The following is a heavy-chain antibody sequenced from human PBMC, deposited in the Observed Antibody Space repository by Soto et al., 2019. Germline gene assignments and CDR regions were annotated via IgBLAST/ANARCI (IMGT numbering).Heavy chain of an antibody. CDR1: GFTFSSYG. Sequence: GGSLRLSFAASGFTFSSYGMHWVRQAPGKGLEGVSFISYDGSNKYYADSVKGRFTISRDNSKNTLYLQMNSLRAEDTAVYYCAKASIFGVVIHNSGPMDXWGQGTTVTVS. D-gene: IGHD3-3*01. V-gene: IGHV3-30*18. J-gene: IGHJ6*02. CDR2: ISYDGSNK. CDR3: AKASIFGVVIHNSGPMDX.